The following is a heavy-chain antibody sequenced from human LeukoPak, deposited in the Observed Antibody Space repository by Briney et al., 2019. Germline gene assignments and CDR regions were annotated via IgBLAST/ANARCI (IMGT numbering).Heavy chain of an antibody. CDR2: ISHIGST. J-gene: IGHJ3*01. CDR1: GGSMISHY. CDR3: AGDQLALNALNL. Sequence: SETLSLTCTVSGGSMISHYWGWIRQPPGKGLEWLGYISHIGSTNYSPSLKSRVTISVDTSKNQFSLRLSSVTAADTAVYFCAGDQLALNALNLWGQGTMVSVSS. D-gene: IGHD1-1*01. V-gene: IGHV4-59*11.